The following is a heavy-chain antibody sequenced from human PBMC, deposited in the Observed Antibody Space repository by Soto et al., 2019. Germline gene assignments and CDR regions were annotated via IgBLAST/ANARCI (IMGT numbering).Heavy chain of an antibody. V-gene: IGHV4-4*02. J-gene: IGHJ6*02. Sequence: PSETMSLTCTVAGGYISSSNWWSWVRQTPGKGLEWIGEIYHSGSTNYNPSLKSRVTISVDKSKNQFSLKLSSVTAADTAVYYCARYGSGSYGVIYYYGMDVWGQGTTVTVS. D-gene: IGHD3-10*01. CDR3: ARYGSGSYGVIYYYGMDV. CDR2: IYHSGST. CDR1: GGYISSSNW.